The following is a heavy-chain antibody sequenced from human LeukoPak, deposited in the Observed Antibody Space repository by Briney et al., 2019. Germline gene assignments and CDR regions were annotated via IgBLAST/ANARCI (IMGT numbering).Heavy chain of an antibody. Sequence: PGGSLRLSCAASGFTFRNFNMNWVRQAPGKGLEWVSSISSGSDDIYYADSVRGRFTISRDKGKNSMYLQMNSLRAEDTAIYYCARETGSGWYYFDYWGQGTLVTVSS. CDR1: GFTFRNFN. CDR3: ARETGSGWYYFDY. CDR2: ISSGSDDI. D-gene: IGHD6-13*01. J-gene: IGHJ4*02. V-gene: IGHV3-21*01.